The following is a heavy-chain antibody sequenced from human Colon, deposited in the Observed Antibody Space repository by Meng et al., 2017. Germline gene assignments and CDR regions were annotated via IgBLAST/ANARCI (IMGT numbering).Heavy chain of an antibody. D-gene: IGHD4-17*01. Sequence: QVPLQESGPGLVKPSQTLSLPGTVSGGSISSGGYYWTWIRQHPGKGLEWIGYIYHSGTTYYNPSLKSRVTISVDTSENQFSLNLRSVTAADTAVYFCARTLRDYGKIDYWGQGTLVTVSS. CDR2: IYHSGTT. CDR3: ARTLRDYGKIDY. V-gene: IGHV4-31*03. J-gene: IGHJ4*02. CDR1: GGSISSGGYY.